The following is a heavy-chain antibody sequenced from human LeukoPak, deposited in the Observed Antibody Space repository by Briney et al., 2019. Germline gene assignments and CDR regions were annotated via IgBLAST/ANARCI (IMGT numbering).Heavy chain of an antibody. CDR2: ITGDATST. V-gene: IGHV3-23*01. CDR1: GFTFSTYG. D-gene: IGHD3-22*01. Sequence: PGGSLRLSCAASGFTFSTYGMHWVRQAPGKGLEWVSGITGDATSTYYSDSVKGRFTVSRDNSKNTLYLQMNSLRAEDTAVYYCAKEGDYYDSIVPTYWGQGTLVTVSS. J-gene: IGHJ4*02. CDR3: AKEGDYYDSIVPTY.